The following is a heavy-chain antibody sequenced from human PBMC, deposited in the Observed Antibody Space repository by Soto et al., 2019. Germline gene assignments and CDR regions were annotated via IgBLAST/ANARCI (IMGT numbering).Heavy chain of an antibody. CDR2: INPSGGST. J-gene: IGHJ5*02. Sequence: ASVKVSCKASGYTFTNYYMHWARQAPGQGLEWMGVINPSGGSTNYAQHFQGRVSMTRDTSTSTVYMDLSSLRSEDTALYYCARATSDYGGYSRFDPWGQGTLVTVSS. V-gene: IGHV1-46*01. D-gene: IGHD4-17*01. CDR1: GYTFTNYY. CDR3: ARATSDYGGYSRFDP.